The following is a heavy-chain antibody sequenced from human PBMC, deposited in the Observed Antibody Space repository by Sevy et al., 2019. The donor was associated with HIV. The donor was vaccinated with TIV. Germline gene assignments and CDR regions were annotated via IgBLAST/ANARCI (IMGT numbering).Heavy chain of an antibody. Sequence: ASVKVSCKASGYTFNNYGISWVGQAPGQGLEWMGWISVYNGDTNYAQWFQGRVTLTTDTFTSTAYMEVRSLTSDDTAVYYCARDCSRGFCSFDYWGQGAQVYVSS. J-gene: IGHJ4*02. D-gene: IGHD2-15*01. V-gene: IGHV1-18*01. CDR3: ARDCSRGFCSFDY. CDR2: ISVYNGDT. CDR1: GYTFNNYG.